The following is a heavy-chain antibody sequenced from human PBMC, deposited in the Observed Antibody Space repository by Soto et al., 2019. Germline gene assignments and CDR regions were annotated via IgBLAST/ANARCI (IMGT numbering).Heavy chain of an antibody. CDR2: INSDASTT. Sequence: EVQLVESGGGLGQPGGSLRLSCAASGFSFSSSWMHWVRQAPGKGLVWVSRINSDASTTTYADSVKGRFTNSRDNAKNTLYLQMNSLRADDSAVYYCVRDGGQWGQGTLVTVSS. D-gene: IGHD3-16*01. CDR3: VRDGGQ. V-gene: IGHV3-74*03. CDR1: GFSFSSSW. J-gene: IGHJ4*02.